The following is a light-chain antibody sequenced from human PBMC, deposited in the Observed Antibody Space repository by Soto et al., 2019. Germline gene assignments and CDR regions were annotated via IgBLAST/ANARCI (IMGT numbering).Light chain of an antibody. CDR2: GAS. CDR3: QQYNSWPRT. CDR1: QSVSSI. J-gene: IGKJ1*01. Sequence: EIVMTQSPATLSVSPGERATLSCRASQSVSSILAWYQQKPGQAPRLLIYGASTRATGIPARFSGSGSGTEFTLTISGLQSEDFAVYYCQQYNSWPRTFGQGTKVEIK. V-gene: IGKV3-15*01.